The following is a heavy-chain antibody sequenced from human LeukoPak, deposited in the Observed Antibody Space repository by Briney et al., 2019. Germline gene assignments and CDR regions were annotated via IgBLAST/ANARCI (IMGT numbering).Heavy chain of an antibody. CDR1: GGFVSSSSYY. Sequence: SETLSLTCTVSGGFVSSSSYYWGWIRQPPGKGLEWIGSIYYSGTTYYIPSLKSRITISVDTSKNQFSLKLNSVTAADTAVYYCARHGGAAAAIDYWGQGTLVSVSS. CDR3: ARHGGAAAAIDY. J-gene: IGHJ4*02. CDR2: IYYSGTT. V-gene: IGHV4-39*01. D-gene: IGHD6-13*01.